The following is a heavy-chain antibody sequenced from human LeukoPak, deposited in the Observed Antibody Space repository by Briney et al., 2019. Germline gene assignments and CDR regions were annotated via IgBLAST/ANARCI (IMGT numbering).Heavy chain of an antibody. V-gene: IGHV4-38-2*02. J-gene: IGHJ4*02. CDR1: GYSISSGYY. CDR2: ISHSGIT. CDR3: VRDPWEDCRDDSLGY. Sequence: SETLSLTCSVSGYSISSGYYWGWIRQPPGKGLEWVGSISHSGITFFNPSLKSRVSMSVDASTNQFSLRLNSVTAADTAFYYCVRDPWEDCRDDSLGYWGQGTLVTVSS. D-gene: IGHD2-21*01.